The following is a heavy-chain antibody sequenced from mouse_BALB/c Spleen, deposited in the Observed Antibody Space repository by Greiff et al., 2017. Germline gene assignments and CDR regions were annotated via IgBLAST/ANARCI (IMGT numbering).Heavy chain of an antibody. V-gene: IGHV2-2*02. CDR3: ARNFHYYGSSYWYFDV. D-gene: IGHD1-1*01. CDR1: GFSLTSYG. CDR2: IWSGGST. J-gene: IGHJ1*01. Sequence: VQLKQSGPGLVQPSQSLSITCTVSGFSLTSYGVHWVRQSPGKGLEWLGVIWSGGSTDYNAAFISRLSISKDNSKSQVFFKMNSLQANDTAIYYCARNFHYYGSSYWYFDVWGAGTTVTVSS.